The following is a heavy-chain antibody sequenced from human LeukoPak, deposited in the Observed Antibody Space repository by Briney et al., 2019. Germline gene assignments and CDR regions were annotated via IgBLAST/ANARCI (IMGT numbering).Heavy chain of an antibody. CDR1: GGTFSSYA. D-gene: IGHD4-17*01. CDR3: ARFHHDRPGYGDYHSGFDY. J-gene: IGHJ4*02. V-gene: IGHV1-69*05. Sequence: SVKVSCKASGGTFSSYAISWVRQAPRQGLEWMGRIIPIFGTANYAQKFQGRVTITTDESTSTAYMELSSLRSEDTAVYYCARFHHDRPGYGDYHSGFDYWGQGTLVAVSS. CDR2: IIPIFGTA.